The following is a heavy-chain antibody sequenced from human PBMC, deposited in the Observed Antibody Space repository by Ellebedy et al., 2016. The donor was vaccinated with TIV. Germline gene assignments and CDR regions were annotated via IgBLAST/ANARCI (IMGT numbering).Heavy chain of an antibody. CDR1: GFTFSSYA. CDR3: AKDKVFGDSKWEIDV. V-gene: IGHV3-23*01. J-gene: IGHJ6*02. D-gene: IGHD1-26*01. Sequence: PGGSLRLSCAASGFTFSSYAMSWVRQAPGKGLEWVSTISSTGSRTYYADSVEGWFIISRDNSKKTLYLQMNSLRAEDTAVYYCAKDKVFGDSKWEIDVWGQGITVTVSS. CDR2: ISSTGSRT.